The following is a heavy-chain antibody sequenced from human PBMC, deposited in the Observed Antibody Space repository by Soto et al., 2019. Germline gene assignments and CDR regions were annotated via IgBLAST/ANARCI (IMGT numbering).Heavy chain of an antibody. V-gene: IGHV1-69*13. D-gene: IGHD3-10*01. Sequence: SVKVSCKASGGTFSSYAISWVRPAPGQGLEWMGGIIPIFGTANYAQKFQGRVTITADESTGTAYMELSSLRSEDTAVYYCARVRSSGTYPPSSDAFDIWGQGTMVTVSS. CDR1: GGTFSSYA. J-gene: IGHJ3*02. CDR2: IIPIFGTA. CDR3: ARVRSSGTYPPSSDAFDI.